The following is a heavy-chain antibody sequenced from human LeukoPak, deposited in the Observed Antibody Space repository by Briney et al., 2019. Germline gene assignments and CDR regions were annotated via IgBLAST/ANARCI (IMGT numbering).Heavy chain of an antibody. Sequence: ASVKVSCKVSGYTLTELSMRWVRQAPGKGLEWMGGFDPEDGETIYAQKFQGRVTMTEDTSTDTAYMELSSLRSEDTAVYYCATHPGYSSSWTDYWGQGTLVTVSS. CDR1: GYTLTELS. J-gene: IGHJ4*02. CDR2: FDPEDGET. V-gene: IGHV1-24*01. D-gene: IGHD6-13*01. CDR3: ATHPGYSSSWTDY.